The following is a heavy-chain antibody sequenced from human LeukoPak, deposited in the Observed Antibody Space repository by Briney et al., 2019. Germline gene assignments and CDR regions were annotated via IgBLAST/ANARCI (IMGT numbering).Heavy chain of an antibody. CDR3: ARVTIFGVPNFDH. Sequence: SETLSLTCTVSGGSISSYYWSWIRQPPGKGLEWIGEINHSGSTNYNPSLKSRVTISVDTSKNQFSLKLSSVTAADTAVYYCARVTIFGVPNFDHWGQGTLVTVSS. D-gene: IGHD3-3*01. V-gene: IGHV4-34*01. CDR1: GGSISSYY. J-gene: IGHJ4*02. CDR2: INHSGST.